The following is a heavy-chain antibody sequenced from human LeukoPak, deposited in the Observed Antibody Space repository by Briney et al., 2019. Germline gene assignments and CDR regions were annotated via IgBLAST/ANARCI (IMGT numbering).Heavy chain of an antibody. V-gene: IGHV4-31*03. CDR1: GGSISSGGYY. D-gene: IGHD4-17*01. Sequence: SETLSHTCTVSGGSISSGGYYWSWSRQHPGKGLEWIVYIYYSGSTYDNPSRKSRVIISVKTTKKQCSLKLRVGAAEATAVYYCARVLPHRHLRYGYYGRRGYAFDIWGQGTMVTVSS. CDR3: ARVLPHRHLRYGYYGRRGYAFDI. J-gene: IGHJ3*02. CDR2: IYYSGST.